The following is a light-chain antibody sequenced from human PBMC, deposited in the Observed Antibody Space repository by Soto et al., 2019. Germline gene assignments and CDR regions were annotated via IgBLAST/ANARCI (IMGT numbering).Light chain of an antibody. CDR1: SSNIGSNT. CDR3: ASWDDSLNAWV. CDR2: SNN. J-gene: IGLJ3*02. Sequence: QSVLTQPPSASETPGQRVTISCSGSSSNIGSNTVNWYQQLPGTAPKRLIYSNNERPSGVPDRFPGSRSGTSASLAISGLQSEDEADYYCASWDDSLNAWVFGGGTKVTVL. V-gene: IGLV1-44*01.